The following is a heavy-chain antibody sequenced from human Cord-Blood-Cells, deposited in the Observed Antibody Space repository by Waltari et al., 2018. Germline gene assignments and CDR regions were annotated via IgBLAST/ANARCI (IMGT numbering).Heavy chain of an antibody. CDR1: GGPISSSY. CDR2: IYYSGST. Sequence: QVQLPESGPGLVKPSETLSLTCTVSGGPISSSYWTWIRQPPGKGLEWIGYIYYSGSTNYNPSLKSRVTISVDTSKNQFSLKLSSVTAADTAVYYCARAASGSYYYYYYGMDVWGQGTTVTVSS. V-gene: IGHV4-59*01. J-gene: IGHJ6*02. D-gene: IGHD1-26*01. CDR3: ARAASGSYYYYYYGMDV.